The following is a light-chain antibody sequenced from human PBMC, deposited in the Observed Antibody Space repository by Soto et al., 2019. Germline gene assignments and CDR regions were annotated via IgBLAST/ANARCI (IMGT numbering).Light chain of an antibody. CDR3: QQYGSSGP. CDR2: GAF. J-gene: IGKJ1*01. V-gene: IGKV3-20*01. CDR1: QSEVNTY. Sequence: EIVLTPSPGTLSLSPGQRATLSCRAGQSEVNTYLARYRQKRDQAPRLPIDGAFNRATGIPDRFSGSGSGTDFTLPIRRLEPEDLAVYYWQQYGSSGPCGQATKVDI.